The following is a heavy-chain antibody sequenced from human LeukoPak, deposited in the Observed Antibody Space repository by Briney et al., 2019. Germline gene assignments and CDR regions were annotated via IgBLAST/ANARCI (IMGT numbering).Heavy chain of an antibody. V-gene: IGHV4-34*01. CDR3: ARGIYSYGYLIDY. CDR2: INHSGST. J-gene: IGHJ4*02. D-gene: IGHD5-18*01. CDR1: GGSFSGYY. Sequence: SETLSLTCAVYGGSFSGYYWSWIRQPPGKGLEWIGEINHSGSTNYNPSLKSRVTISVDTSKNQFSLKLSSVTAADTAVYYCARGIYSYGYLIDYWGQGTLVTVSS.